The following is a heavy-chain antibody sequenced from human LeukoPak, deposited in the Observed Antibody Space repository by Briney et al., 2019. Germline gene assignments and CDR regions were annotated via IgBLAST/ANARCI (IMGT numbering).Heavy chain of an antibody. J-gene: IGHJ4*02. CDR1: GLTFSSYG. CDR3: ASPIAVAGSGIDY. D-gene: IGHD6-19*01. V-gene: IGHV3-30*03. CDR2: ISYDGSNK. Sequence: PGRSLRLSCAASGLTFSSYGMHWVRQAPGKGLEWVAVISYDGSNKYYADSVKGRFTISRDNSKNTLYLQMNSLRAEDTAVYYCASPIAVAGSGIDYWGQGTLVTVSS.